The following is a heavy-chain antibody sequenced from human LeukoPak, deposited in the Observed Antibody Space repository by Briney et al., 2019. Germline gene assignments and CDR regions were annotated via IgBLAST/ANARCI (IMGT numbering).Heavy chain of an antibody. Sequence: GGSLRLSCAASGFTFSSYSMNWVRQAPGKGLEWVSSISSSSSYIYYADSVKGRFTISRDNAKNSLYLQMNSLRAEDTAVYYCASSTIVPAAFYMDVWGKGTTVTVSS. D-gene: IGHD2-2*01. CDR3: ASSTIVPAAFYMDV. J-gene: IGHJ6*03. V-gene: IGHV3-21*01. CDR2: ISSSSSYI. CDR1: GFTFSSYS.